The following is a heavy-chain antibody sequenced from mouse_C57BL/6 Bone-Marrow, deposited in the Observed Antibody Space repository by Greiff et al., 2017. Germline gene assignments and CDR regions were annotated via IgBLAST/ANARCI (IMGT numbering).Heavy chain of an antibody. D-gene: IGHD1-1*01. J-gene: IGHJ4*01. CDR3: ARDAAVVAHGAMDY. CDR2: SRNKANDYTT. V-gene: IGHV7-1*01. Sequence: EVKLMESGGGLVQSGRSLRLSCATSGFTFSDFYMAWVRQAPGKGLEWIAASRNKANDYTTEYSASVKGRFIVSRDTSQSILYLQMNALRAEDTAIYYCARDAAVVAHGAMDYWGQGTSVTVSS. CDR1: GFTFSDFY.